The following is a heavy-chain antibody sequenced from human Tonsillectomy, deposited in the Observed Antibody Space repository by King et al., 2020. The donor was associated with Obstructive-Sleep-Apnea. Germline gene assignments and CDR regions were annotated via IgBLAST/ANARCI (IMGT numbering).Heavy chain of an antibody. CDR1: GGSISIFY. Sequence: VQLQESGPGLVKPSETLSLTCTVSGGSISIFYWNWIRQPPGKGLEWIGYIYYSGSSNYNPSLKSRVSISLDTSKNQFSLRLSSVTAADTAIYYCARAPYGSGIIDWFDPWGEGTLVTVSS. D-gene: IGHD3-10*01. J-gene: IGHJ5*02. CDR2: IYYSGSS. V-gene: IGHV4-59*01. CDR3: ARAPYGSGIIDWFDP.